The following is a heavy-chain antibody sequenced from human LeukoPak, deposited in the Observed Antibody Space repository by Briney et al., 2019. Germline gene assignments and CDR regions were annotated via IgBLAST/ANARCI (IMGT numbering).Heavy chain of an antibody. CDR2: INHSGST. J-gene: IGHJ4*02. V-gene: IGHV4-34*01. D-gene: IGHD5-18*01. Sequence: PSETLSLTCAVYGGSFSGYYWSWIRQPPGKGLEWIGEINHSGSTNYNPSLKSRVTISVDTSKNQFSLKLSSVTAADTAVYYCARVLRGIQLWERDRYYFDYWGQGTLVTVSS. CDR3: ARVLRGIQLWERDRYYFDY. CDR1: GGSFSGYY.